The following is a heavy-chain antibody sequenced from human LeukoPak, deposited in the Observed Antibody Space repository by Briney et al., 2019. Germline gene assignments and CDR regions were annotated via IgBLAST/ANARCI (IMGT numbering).Heavy chain of an antibody. V-gene: IGHV3-21*04. J-gene: IGHJ4*02. CDR3: AISKPNYSISWCFNY. CDR1: GFTFSSYS. Sequence: PGGSLRLSCAASGFTFSSYSMNWVRQAPGKGLEWVSSISSSSSYIYYADSVKGRFTISRDNAKNSLYLQMNSLRAEDTAVYYCAISKPNYSISWCFNYWGQGTLVTVSS. CDR2: ISSSSSYI. D-gene: IGHD6-13*01.